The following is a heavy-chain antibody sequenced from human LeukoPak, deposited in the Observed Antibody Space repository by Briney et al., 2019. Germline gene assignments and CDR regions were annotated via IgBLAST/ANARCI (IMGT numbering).Heavy chain of an antibody. CDR2: ISSSSSTI. V-gene: IGHV3-48*02. CDR1: GFTFSSYS. Sequence: GGSLRLSCAASGFTFSSYSMNWVRQAPGKGLEWVSYISSSSSTIYYADSVKGRFTISRDNAKNSLYLQMNSLRDEDTAVYYCAKIYSGYDRRGDYFDYWGQGTLVTVSS. CDR3: AKIYSGYDRRGDYFDY. J-gene: IGHJ4*02. D-gene: IGHD5-12*01.